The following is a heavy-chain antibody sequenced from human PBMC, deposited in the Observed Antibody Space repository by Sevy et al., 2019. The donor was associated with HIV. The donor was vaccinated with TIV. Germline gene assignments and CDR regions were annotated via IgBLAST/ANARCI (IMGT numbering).Heavy chain of an antibody. CDR3: PRVGGFYDKGFDS. D-gene: IGHD3-22*01. CDR2: IHQSGST. V-gene: IGHV4-34*01. J-gene: IGHJ4*02. Sequence: SETLSLTCSVFGASFSDYYWSWIRQPPGKGLEWIGEIHQSGSTNYNPSLRSRVIISVDRSKNQFSLNLRSVTAADTAVYFCPRVGGFYDKGFDSWGQGTLVTVSS. CDR1: GASFSDYY.